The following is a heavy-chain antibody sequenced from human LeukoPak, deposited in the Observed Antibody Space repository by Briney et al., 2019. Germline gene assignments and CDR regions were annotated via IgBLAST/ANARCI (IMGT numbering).Heavy chain of an antibody. J-gene: IGHJ4*02. CDR1: GFTFSDFA. CDR3: ARDIQGSFNY. V-gene: IGHV3-23*01. CDR2: ITSTGSNT. Sequence: GGSLRLSCAASGFTFSDFAMSWVRQAPGKGLQWVSSITSTGSNTYYTDSVKGRFTISRDNSKNTLYLQVNRLRAEDTVVFYCARDIQGSFNYWGQRTLVTVSS.